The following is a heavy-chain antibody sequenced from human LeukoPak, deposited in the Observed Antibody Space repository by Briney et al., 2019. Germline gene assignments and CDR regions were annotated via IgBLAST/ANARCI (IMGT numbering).Heavy chain of an antibody. D-gene: IGHD3-3*01. CDR3: ARRRGFITISSPFDF. Sequence: SGPTLVKPTPTLTLTCSFSGFSLTTPAVGVGWIRQPPGKALEWLALIYWNDDKRYSPSLKGRLTITKDTSRNQVVLTMTNMDPVDTGTYYCARRRGFITISSPFDFWGQGTLVTVSS. CDR1: GFSLTTPAVG. J-gene: IGHJ4*02. V-gene: IGHV2-5*01. CDR2: IYWNDDK.